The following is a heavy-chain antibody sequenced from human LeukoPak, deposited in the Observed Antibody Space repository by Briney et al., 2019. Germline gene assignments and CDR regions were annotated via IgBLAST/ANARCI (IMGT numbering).Heavy chain of an antibody. D-gene: IGHD3-10*01. J-gene: IGHJ3*02. CDR1: GGSFSGYY. Sequence: SETLSLTCAVYGGSFSGYYWSWIRQPPGKGLEWIGEINHSGSTNYNPCLKSRVTISVDTSKNQFSLKLSSVTAADTAVYYCARLQGSGSFHAFDIWGQGTMVTVSS. CDR2: INHSGST. CDR3: ARLQGSGSFHAFDI. V-gene: IGHV4-34*01.